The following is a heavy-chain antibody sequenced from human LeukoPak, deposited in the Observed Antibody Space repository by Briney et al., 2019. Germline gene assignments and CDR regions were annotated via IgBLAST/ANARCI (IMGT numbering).Heavy chain of an antibody. D-gene: IGHD3-9*01. CDR2: IHHSGST. J-gene: IGHJ4*02. Sequence: KPSGTLSHTCSVSGGSISSSIWWTWVRQPPGKGLEWSGEIHHSGSTNYNPSLTSRVTISVDKSKNQFSLKLSSVTAADTAVYYCARSHILTGYSDYWGQGTPVTVSS. CDR1: GGSISSSIW. V-gene: IGHV4-4*02. CDR3: ARSHILTGYSDY.